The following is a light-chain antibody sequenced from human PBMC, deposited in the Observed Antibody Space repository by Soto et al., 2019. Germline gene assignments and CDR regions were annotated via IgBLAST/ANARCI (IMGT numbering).Light chain of an antibody. CDR1: QGISGF. J-gene: IGKJ4*01. Sequence: DIQMTQSPSSLSASVGDRVTITCRASQGISGFLAWYQLKPGKVPKLLIYAASTLQSGVPSRFSGGGSGTDFTLTIVSLQPEDVATYYCQKYNSAPLTFGGGAKVEIK. CDR2: AAS. V-gene: IGKV1-27*01. CDR3: QKYNSAPLT.